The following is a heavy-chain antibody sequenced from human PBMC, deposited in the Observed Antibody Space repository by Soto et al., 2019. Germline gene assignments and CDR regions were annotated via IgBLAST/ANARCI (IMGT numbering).Heavy chain of an antibody. V-gene: IGHV1-2*02. CDR1: GYTFIGYY. CDR3: ARVMAYEQQLVPFDY. J-gene: IGHJ4*02. CDR2: VNPHTGGT. Sequence: QVQLVQSGAEVKKPGASVKVSCKTSGYTFIGYYLNWVRQAPGQGLEWMGWVNPHTGGTHYAQKFDGRVTMTRDTSTYTAYMELSGLKFDDKATYFCARVMAYEQQLVPFDYGGQGTLVTVSS. D-gene: IGHD6-13*01.